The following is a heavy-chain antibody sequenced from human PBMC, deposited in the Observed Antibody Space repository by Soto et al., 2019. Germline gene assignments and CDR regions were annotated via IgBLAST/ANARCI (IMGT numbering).Heavy chain of an antibody. CDR1: GFTFSSYS. D-gene: IGHD6-13*01. Sequence: EVQLVESGGGLVKPGGSLRLSCAASGFTFSSYSMNWVRQAPGKGLEWVSSISSSSSYIYYADSVKGRFTISRDNAKNSLYLQMNSLRAEDTAVYYCASGIAAAGAYYWGQGTLVTVSS. CDR2: ISSSSSYI. J-gene: IGHJ4*02. CDR3: ASGIAAAGAYY. V-gene: IGHV3-21*01.